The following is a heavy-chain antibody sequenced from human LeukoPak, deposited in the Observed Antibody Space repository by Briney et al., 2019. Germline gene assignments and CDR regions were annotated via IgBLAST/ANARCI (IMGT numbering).Heavy chain of an antibody. V-gene: IGHV4-59*08. J-gene: IGHJ4*02. CDR2: ISYSGST. D-gene: IGHD2-15*01. CDR3: ARLGRTADCSGDWCYDY. CDR1: GDSLSGYY. Sequence: PSETLSLTCTVSGDSLSGYYWSWIRQPPGKGLEWIGYISYSGSTKYNPPLKSRVTMSVDTSKNQFSLKVRSLTAADTAVYYCARLGRTADCSGDWCYDYWGQGTLVTASS.